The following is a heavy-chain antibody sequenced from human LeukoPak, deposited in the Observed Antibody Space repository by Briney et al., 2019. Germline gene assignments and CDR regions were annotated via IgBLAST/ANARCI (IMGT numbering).Heavy chain of an antibody. Sequence: GGSLRLSCAASGFIFNSFGMHWVRQAPGKGLEWVAFIRYDGSLKYYADSAKGRFTISRDNSKNTLYLQMNSLRPEDTAVYYCAKAGQQLALDYWGQGTLVTVSS. D-gene: IGHD6-13*01. J-gene: IGHJ4*02. V-gene: IGHV3-30*02. CDR2: IRYDGSLK. CDR1: GFIFNSFG. CDR3: AKAGQQLALDY.